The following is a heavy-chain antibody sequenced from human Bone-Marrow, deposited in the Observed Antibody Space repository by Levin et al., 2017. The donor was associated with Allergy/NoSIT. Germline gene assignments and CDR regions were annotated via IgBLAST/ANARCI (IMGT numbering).Heavy chain of an antibody. Sequence: GESLKISCEASGYNFTDYYIYWVRQAPGQGLEWMGIIDPKGGKTKFTQKLQDRLTMTRDTSTNTVYMELGSLRSEDTAVYYCARVTVTGKTRIYQYWGQGTLVTVSS. CDR3: ARVTVTGKTRIYQY. CDR1: GYNFTDYY. V-gene: IGHV1-46*01. J-gene: IGHJ4*02. D-gene: IGHD6-19*01. CDR2: IDPKGGKT.